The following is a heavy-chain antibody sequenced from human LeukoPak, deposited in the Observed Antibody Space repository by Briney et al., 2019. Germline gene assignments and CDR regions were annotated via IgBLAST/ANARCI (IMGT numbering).Heavy chain of an antibody. D-gene: IGHD3-10*01. CDR3: ARDGTPLWFGELLKFPFDY. V-gene: IGHV1-2*02. J-gene: IGHJ4*02. CDR2: INPNSGGT. Sequence: ASVKVSCKASGYTFTNYYMHWVRQAPGQGLEWMGWINPNSGGTNYAQKFQGRVTMTRDTSISTAYMELSRLISDDTAVYYCARDGTPLWFGELLKFPFDYWGQGTLVTVSS. CDR1: GYTFTNYY.